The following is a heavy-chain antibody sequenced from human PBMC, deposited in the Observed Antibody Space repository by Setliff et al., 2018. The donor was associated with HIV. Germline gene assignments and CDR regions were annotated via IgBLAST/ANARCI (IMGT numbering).Heavy chain of an antibody. D-gene: IGHD1-1*01. Sequence: KAGGSLRLSCAASGFTFSASYMTWIRQAPGKGLEWVAHISSSGATIYYVDSVKGRFTISRDNAANSLYLQMNSLGVEDTAIYYCARVYTYTYDYWGQGTLVTVSS. CDR1: GFTFSASY. CDR2: ISSSGATI. V-gene: IGHV3-11*04. J-gene: IGHJ4*02. CDR3: ARVYTYTYDY.